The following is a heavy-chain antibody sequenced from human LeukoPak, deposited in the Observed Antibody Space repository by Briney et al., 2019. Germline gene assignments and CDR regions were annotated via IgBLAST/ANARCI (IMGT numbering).Heavy chain of an antibody. J-gene: IGHJ4*02. V-gene: IGHV3-30*01. D-gene: IGHD3-10*01. Sequence: GRSLRLSCAASGFTFSSYAMHWVRQAPGKGLEWVSIISPGGSYEYYADSVKGRFTISRDNSKNTLYLQLNSLRAEDTAVYYCARDSTYYYASGSSGPHYFDNWGQGTLVTVSS. CDR3: ARDSTYYYASGSSGPHYFDN. CDR1: GFTFSSYA. CDR2: ISPGGSYE.